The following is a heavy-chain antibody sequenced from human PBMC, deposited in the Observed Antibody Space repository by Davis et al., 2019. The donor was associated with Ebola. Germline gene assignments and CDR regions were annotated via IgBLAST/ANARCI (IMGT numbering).Heavy chain of an antibody. CDR1: GGSISSYY. CDR2: IYYSGST. D-gene: IGHD6-13*01. CDR3: ARGPPSPPSSWLGYYYYYMDV. V-gene: IGHV4-59*12. J-gene: IGHJ6*03. Sequence: SETLSLTCTVSGGSISSYYWSWIRQPPGKGLEWIGYIYYSGSTNYNPSLKSRVTISVDTSKNQFSLKLSSVTAADTAVYYCARGPPSPPSSWLGYYYYYMDVWGKGTTVTVSS.